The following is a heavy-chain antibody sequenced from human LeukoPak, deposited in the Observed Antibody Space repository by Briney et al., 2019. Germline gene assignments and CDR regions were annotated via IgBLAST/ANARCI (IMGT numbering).Heavy chain of an antibody. CDR3: AKDMEDGLAEALDY. Sequence: GGSLRLSCAASGFTFDDYAMHWVRQAPGKGLEWVSLISGDGGSTYYADSVKGRFTIPGDNSKNSLYLQMNSLRTEDTALYYCAKDMEDGLAEALDYWGQGTLVTVSS. D-gene: IGHD3/OR15-3a*01. CDR2: ISGDGGST. V-gene: IGHV3-43*02. CDR1: GFTFDDYA. J-gene: IGHJ4*02.